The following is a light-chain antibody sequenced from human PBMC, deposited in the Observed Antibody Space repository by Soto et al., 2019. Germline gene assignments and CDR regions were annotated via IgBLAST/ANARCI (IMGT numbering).Light chain of an antibody. CDR3: SSYTGSSTLYV. V-gene: IGLV2-14*01. CDR1: SSDVGSYDY. CDR2: EVS. J-gene: IGLJ1*01. Sequence: QSVLTQPASVSGSPGQSITISCTGTSSDVGSYDYVSWYQQHPGKAPKLMIYEVSNRPSGVSNHFSGSKSGNTASLTISGLQAEDEADYYCSSYTGSSTLYVFGTGTKVTVL.